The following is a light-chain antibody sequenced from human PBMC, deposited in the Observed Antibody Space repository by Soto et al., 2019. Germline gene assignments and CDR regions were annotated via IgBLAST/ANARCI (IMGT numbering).Light chain of an antibody. CDR2: DVA. CDR1: RSDVGGYKY. Sequence: QSALTQPRSVSGSPGQSVTISCTGSRSDVGGYKYVSWYQQFPGKAPKLIIYDVAKRPSGVPGRFSGSKSGNTASLTISGLQAEDECDYYCCSYGGGRTPLGFGGGTKVTVL. V-gene: IGLV2-11*01. CDR3: CSYGGGRTPLG. J-gene: IGLJ2*01.